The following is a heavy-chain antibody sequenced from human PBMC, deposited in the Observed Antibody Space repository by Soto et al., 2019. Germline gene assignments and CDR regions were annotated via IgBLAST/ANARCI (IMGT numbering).Heavy chain of an antibody. Sequence: QVQLVQSGAVMRKPGSSVKVSCKASGDTFGSYTLSWLRRAPGLGLEWMARILPAHGIANYAQKFQDKVTVTADMSTPPTYLEIPRLNSDDTAVFLCAGVRGAVGFFDSWGQGTLVTVSS. D-gene: IGHD3-10*01. CDR2: ILPAHGIA. CDR1: GDTFGSYT. J-gene: IGHJ4*02. CDR3: AGVRGAVGFFDS. V-gene: IGHV1-69*02.